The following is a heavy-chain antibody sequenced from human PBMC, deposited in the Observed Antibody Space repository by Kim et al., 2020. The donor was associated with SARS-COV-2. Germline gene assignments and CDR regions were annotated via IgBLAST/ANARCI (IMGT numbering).Heavy chain of an antibody. J-gene: IGHJ3*01. CDR3: ARDPTGSPGAFDV. Sequence: GDADSVKGRFTISRDNAKNSLYLQMNSLRDEDTALYYCARDPTGSPGAFDVWGQGTMVTVSS. V-gene: IGHV3-20*03.